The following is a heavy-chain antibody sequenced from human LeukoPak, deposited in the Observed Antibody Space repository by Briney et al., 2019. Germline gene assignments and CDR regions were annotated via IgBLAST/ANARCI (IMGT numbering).Heavy chain of an antibody. J-gene: IGHJ5*02. V-gene: IGHV3-21*01. CDR3: ARGSSSWYAWFDP. Sequence: GGSLRLSCAASGFTFSSYSMNWVRQAPGKGLEWVSSISSSSSYIYYADSVKGRFTISRDNAKNSLYLQMNSLRAEGTAVYYCARGSSSWYAWFDPWGQGTLVTVSS. D-gene: IGHD6-13*01. CDR1: GFTFSSYS. CDR2: ISSSSSYI.